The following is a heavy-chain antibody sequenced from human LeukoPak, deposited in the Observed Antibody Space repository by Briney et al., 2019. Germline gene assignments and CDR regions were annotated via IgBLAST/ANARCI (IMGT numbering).Heavy chain of an antibody. CDR1: GGSISSYY. V-gene: IGHV4-59*01. CDR3: ALYGSGSYYNELWFDP. CDR2: IYYSGST. D-gene: IGHD3-10*01. J-gene: IGHJ5*02. Sequence: SETLSHTCTVSGGSISSYYWSWIRQPPGKGLEWIGYIYYSGSTNYNPSLKSRVTISVDTSKNQFSLKLSSVTAADTAVYYCALYGSGSYYNELWFDPWGQGTLVTVSS.